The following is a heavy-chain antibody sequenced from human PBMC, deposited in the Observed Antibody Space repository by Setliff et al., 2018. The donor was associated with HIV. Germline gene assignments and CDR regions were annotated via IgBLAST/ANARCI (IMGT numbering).Heavy chain of an antibody. CDR3: AIDYYDSSGFAFDI. J-gene: IGHJ3*02. CDR2: IDQSGRTT. D-gene: IGHD3-22*01. CDR1: GFTFSSYA. V-gene: IGHV3-23*05. Sequence: GGSLRLSCAASGFTFSSYAMSWARQAPGKGLEWVSVIDQSGRTTFYGDSVRGRFTISRDNFDNTLSLRMISPRADDSDVYYCAIDYYDSSGFAFDIWGQGTMVTVSS.